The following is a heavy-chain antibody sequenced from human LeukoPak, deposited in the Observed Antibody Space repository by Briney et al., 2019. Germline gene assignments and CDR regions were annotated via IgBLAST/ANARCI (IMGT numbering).Heavy chain of an antibody. Sequence: SETLSLTCAVSGGSISSGGYSWSWIRQPPGKGLEWIGYIYHSGSTNYNPSLKSRVTISVDTSKNQFSLKLSSVTAADTAVYYCARGPYYGSGYPNTFDYWGQGTLVTVSS. CDR3: ARGPYYGSGYPNTFDY. CDR2: IYHSGST. J-gene: IGHJ4*02. V-gene: IGHV4-30-2*01. D-gene: IGHD3-10*01. CDR1: GGSISSGGYS.